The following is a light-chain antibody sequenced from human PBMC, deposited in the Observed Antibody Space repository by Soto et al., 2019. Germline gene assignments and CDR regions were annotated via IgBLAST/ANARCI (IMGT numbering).Light chain of an antibody. V-gene: IGLV2-23*02. J-gene: IGLJ1*01. CDR2: EVS. CDR3: CSYAAESPYV. Sequence: QSALTQPASGSGSPGQSITISCTGTRTDLGNYNLVSWLQQHPGKAPKLVVYEVSRRPSGVSNRFSGSKSGNMASLTIYGLQAEDEAAYYCCSYAAESPYVFGTGTQLTVL. CDR1: RTDLGNYNL.